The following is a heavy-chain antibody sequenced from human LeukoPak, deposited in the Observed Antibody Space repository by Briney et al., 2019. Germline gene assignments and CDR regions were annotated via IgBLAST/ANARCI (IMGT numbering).Heavy chain of an antibody. V-gene: IGHV3-11*01. J-gene: IGHJ5*02. D-gene: IGHD2-2*03. CDR3: ARESGYCSSTSCEPFDP. CDR1: GFTFSDYY. Sequence: GGSLGLSCAASGFTFSDYYMSWIRQAPGKGLEWVSYISSSGSTIYYADSVKGRFTISRDNAKNSLCLQMNSLRAEDTAVYYCARESGYCSSTSCEPFDPWGQGTLVTVSS. CDR2: ISSSGSTI.